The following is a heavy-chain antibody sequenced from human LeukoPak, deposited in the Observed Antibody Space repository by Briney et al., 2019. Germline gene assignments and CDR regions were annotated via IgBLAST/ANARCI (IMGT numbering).Heavy chain of an antibody. V-gene: IGHV3-23*01. J-gene: IGHJ4*02. D-gene: IGHD2-15*01. CDR2: ISGSGGST. CDR1: GFTFSSYA. CDR3: AKDPIVVVVAATPEVGY. Sequence: PGGSLRLSCAASGFTFSSYAMNWIRQAPGKGLEWVSAISGSGGSTYYADSVKGRFTISRDNSKNTLYLQMNSLRAEGTAVYYCAKDPIVVVVAATPEVGYWGQGTLVTVSS.